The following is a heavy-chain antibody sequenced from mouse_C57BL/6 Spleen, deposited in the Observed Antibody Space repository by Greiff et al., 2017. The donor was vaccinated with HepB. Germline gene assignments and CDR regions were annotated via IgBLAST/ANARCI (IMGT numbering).Heavy chain of an antibody. V-gene: IGHV1-80*01. CDR2: IYPGDGDT. D-gene: IGHD1-1*01. CDR1: GYAFSSYW. CDR3: ARHHYYGSSYSY. Sequence: VQLQQSGAELVKPGASVKISCKASGYAFSSYWMNWVKQRPGKGLEWIGQIYPGDGDTNYNGKFKGKATLTADKSSSTAYMQLSSLTSEDSAVYCCARHHYYGSSYSYWGQGTSVTVSS. J-gene: IGHJ4*01.